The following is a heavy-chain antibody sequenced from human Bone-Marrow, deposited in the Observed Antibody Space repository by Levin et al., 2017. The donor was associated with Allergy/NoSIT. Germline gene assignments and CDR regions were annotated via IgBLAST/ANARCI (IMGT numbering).Heavy chain of an antibody. CDR2: ISYDGSNK. CDR3: ARDTTIDSSGWLLDY. V-gene: IGHV3-30-3*01. CDR1: GFTFSSYA. Sequence: GGSLRLSCAASGFTFSSYAMHWVRQAPGKGLEWVAVISYDGSNKYYADSVKGRFTISRDNSKNTLYLQMNSLRAEDTAVYYCARDTTIDSSGWLLDYWGQGTLVTVSS. D-gene: IGHD6-19*01. J-gene: IGHJ4*02.